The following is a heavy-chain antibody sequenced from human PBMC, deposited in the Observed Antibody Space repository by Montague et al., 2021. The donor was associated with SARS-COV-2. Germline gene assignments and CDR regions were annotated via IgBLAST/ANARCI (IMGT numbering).Heavy chain of an antibody. CDR2: TYYRSKWYN. D-gene: IGHD5-24*01. V-gene: IGHV6-1*01. CDR1: GDSVSCNNAA. J-gene: IGHJ4*02. CDR3: LQGYYFDS. Sequence: CAISGDSVSCNNAAWNWIRQSPSRGLEWLGRTYYRSKWYNDYAVSVKSRITIDADTSKNHFSLQLKSMTPEDTAVYYCLQGYYFDSWGQGTLVTVSS.